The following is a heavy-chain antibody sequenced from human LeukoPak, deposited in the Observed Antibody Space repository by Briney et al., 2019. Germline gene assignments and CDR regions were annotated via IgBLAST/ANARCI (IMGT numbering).Heavy chain of an antibody. CDR3: ARGWGGYGSGSYYKYYYYYMDV. J-gene: IGHJ6*03. D-gene: IGHD3-10*01. Sequence: SETLSLTRTVSGGSISSGSYYWSWIRQPAGKGLEWIGRIYTSGSTNYNPSLKSRVTIAVDTSKNQFSPKLSSVTAADTAVYYCARGWGGYGSGSYYKYYYYYMDVWGKGTTVTVSS. V-gene: IGHV4-61*02. CDR1: GGSISSGSYY. CDR2: IYTSGST.